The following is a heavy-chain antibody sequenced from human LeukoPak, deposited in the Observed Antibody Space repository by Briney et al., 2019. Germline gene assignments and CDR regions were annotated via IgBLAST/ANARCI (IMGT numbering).Heavy chain of an antibody. Sequence: SETLSLTCSVSGDSISSDYYWGWIRQPPGKGREWIGSIYHSGNTYYNPSPKSRVTILIDTSKNQFSLKLNSVTAADTAAYYCARAGYSNGLDYWGQGTLVTVSS. J-gene: IGHJ4*02. CDR3: ARAGYSNGLDY. CDR1: GDSISSDYY. V-gene: IGHV4-38-2*02. D-gene: IGHD6-19*01. CDR2: IYHSGNT.